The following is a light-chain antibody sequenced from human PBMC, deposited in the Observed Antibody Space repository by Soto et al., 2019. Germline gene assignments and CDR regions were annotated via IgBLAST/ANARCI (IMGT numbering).Light chain of an antibody. Sequence: EIVLMQSPGTLSLSPGERATLSCRASQSFTSRSLAWYQQKPGLAPRLLISGASNRAAGTPDRFSGSGSGTDFTLTISRLEPEDFAVYYCQQYDSSPRTFGQGTKVEIK. V-gene: IGKV3-20*01. CDR1: QSFTSRS. CDR2: GAS. J-gene: IGKJ1*01. CDR3: QQYDSSPRT.